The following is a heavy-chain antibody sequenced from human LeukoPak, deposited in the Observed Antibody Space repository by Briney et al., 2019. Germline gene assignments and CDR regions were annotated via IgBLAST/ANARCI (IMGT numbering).Heavy chain of an antibody. CDR2: IYYSGST. CDR1: GGSISTYY. J-gene: IGHJ4*02. Sequence: PSETLSLTCTISGGSISTYYWSWIRQPPGKGLEWIGYIYYSGSTNYNPSLKSRVTISVDTSKNQFSLKLSSVTAADTAVYYCASLRYGDDYWGQGTLVTVSS. V-gene: IGHV4-59*01. CDR3: ASLRYGDDY. D-gene: IGHD4-17*01.